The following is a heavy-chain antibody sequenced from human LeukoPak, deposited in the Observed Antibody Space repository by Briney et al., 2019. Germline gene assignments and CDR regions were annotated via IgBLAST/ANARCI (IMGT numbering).Heavy chain of an antibody. Sequence: GGSLRLSCAASGFTFSNAWMSWVRQAPGKGLEWVGRIKSKTDGGTTDYAAPVKGRFTISRDDSKNTLYLQMNSLKTEDTAVYYCTTRLRYFDWTIYDFDYWGQGTPVTVSS. J-gene: IGHJ4*02. CDR2: IKSKTDGGTT. CDR1: GFTFSNAW. CDR3: TTRLRYFDWTIYDFDY. D-gene: IGHD3-9*01. V-gene: IGHV3-15*01.